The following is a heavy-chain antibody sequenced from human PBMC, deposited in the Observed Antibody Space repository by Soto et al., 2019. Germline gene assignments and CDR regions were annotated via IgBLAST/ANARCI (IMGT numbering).Heavy chain of an antibody. Sequence: SETLSLTCTVSGGSISSYYWSWIRQPPGKGLEWIGYISNSGSASYNPSLKSRLTISVDTSKNQLSLKLSSVTAADTAVYYCVRSITIFGVVIPIYWGQGTLVTVSS. CDR2: ISNSGSA. J-gene: IGHJ4*02. CDR1: GGSISSYY. D-gene: IGHD3-3*01. V-gene: IGHV4-59*08. CDR3: VRSITIFGVVIPIY.